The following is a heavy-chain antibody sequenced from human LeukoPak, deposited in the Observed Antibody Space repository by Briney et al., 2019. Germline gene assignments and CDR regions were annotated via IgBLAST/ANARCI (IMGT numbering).Heavy chain of an antibody. J-gene: IGHJ4*02. CDR3: ARTHLPYSSSWYVGVYYFDY. V-gene: IGHV3-7*01. Sequence: GGSLRLSCAASGFTFSSYWMSWVRQAPGKGLEWVANIKQDGSEKYYVDSVKGRFTISRDNAKNSLYLQMNSLRAEDTAVYYCARTHLPYSSSWYVGVYYFDYWGQGTLVTVSS. CDR2: IKQDGSEK. CDR1: GFTFSSYW. D-gene: IGHD6-13*01.